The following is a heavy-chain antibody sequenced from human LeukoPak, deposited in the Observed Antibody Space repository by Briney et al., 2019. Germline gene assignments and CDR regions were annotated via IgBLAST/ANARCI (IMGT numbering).Heavy chain of an antibody. CDR2: IYISDNA. CDR1: VASLARYY. J-gene: IGHJ3*02. D-gene: IGHD6-13*01. CDR3: ARDRDIAADGMEGGDAFDI. Sequence: SETLSLTCTVSVASLARYYWSWIRQPAGKGLEWIGRIYISDNARYNPSLKSRVTMSIDTPKKQFSLILRSVTAADTAVYYCARDRDIAADGMEGGDAFDIWGPGTLVTVSP. V-gene: IGHV4-4*07.